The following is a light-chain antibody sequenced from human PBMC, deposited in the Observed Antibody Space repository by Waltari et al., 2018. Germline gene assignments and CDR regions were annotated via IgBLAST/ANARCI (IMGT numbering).Light chain of an antibody. V-gene: IGLV1-44*01. CDR1: GSNTVGRNT. CDR2: GYS. CDR3: ATWDDSLNGWV. J-gene: IGLJ3*02. Sequence: QSVLTQPPSASGTPGQTVTISCSRSGSNTVGRNTINWYQHVPGTAPKLLIYGYSLRRSGVPDPFAGSGFGASASLAISGVQSEDDGHYYCATWDDSLNGWVFGRGTKLTVL.